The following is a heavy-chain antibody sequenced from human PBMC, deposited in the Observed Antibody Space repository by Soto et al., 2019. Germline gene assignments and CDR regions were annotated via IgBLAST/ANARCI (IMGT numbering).Heavy chain of an antibody. CDR2: IYHSGST. V-gene: IGHV4-30-2*01. D-gene: IGHD6-6*01. J-gene: IGHJ4*02. CDR1: GVSISSGGYS. Sequence: SETLSLTCAVSGVSISSGGYSWSWIRQPPGKGLEWIGYIYHSGSTYYNPSLKSRVTISVDRSKNQFSLKLSSVTAADTAVYYCARVKSSSNSYYFDYWGQGTLVTVSS. CDR3: ARVKSSSNSYYFDY.